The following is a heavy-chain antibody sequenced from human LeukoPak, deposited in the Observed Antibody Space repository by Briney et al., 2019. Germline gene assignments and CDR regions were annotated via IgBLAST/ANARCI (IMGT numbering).Heavy chain of an antibody. J-gene: IGHJ4*02. CDR2: IKSDGSST. CDR1: GFTFSSYW. Sequence: GGSLRLSCAASGFTFSSYWMHWVRHAPGKGLVWVSRIKSDGSSTRYADFVKGRFTISRDNAKNTLYLQLNSLRAEDTAVYYCARDPDICSGGSCYSHFDYWGQGTLVTVSS. D-gene: IGHD2-15*01. CDR3: ARDPDICSGGSCYSHFDY. V-gene: IGHV3-74*01.